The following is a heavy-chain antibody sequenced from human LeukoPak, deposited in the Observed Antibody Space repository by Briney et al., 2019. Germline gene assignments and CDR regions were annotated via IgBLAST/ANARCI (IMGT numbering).Heavy chain of an antibody. D-gene: IGHD5-24*01. CDR2: ISGSGDST. J-gene: IGHJ4*02. CDR1: GFTFSSYA. V-gene: IGHV3-23*01. Sequence: GGSLRLSCAASGFTFSSYAMSWVRQAPGKGLEWVSAISGSGDSTYYVDSVKGRFTISRDNSRNTLYLQMNSLRAEDTAVYYCARVVAGGSGDGYNYDLDYWGQGTLVTVSS. CDR3: ARVVAGGSGDGYNYDLDY.